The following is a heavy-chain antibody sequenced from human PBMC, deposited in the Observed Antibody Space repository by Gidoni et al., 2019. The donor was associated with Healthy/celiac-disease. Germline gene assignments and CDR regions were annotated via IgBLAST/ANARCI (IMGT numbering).Heavy chain of an antibody. J-gene: IGHJ6*02. CDR3: VPTSHYYYYGMDV. Sequence: EVQLLESGGGWVKPGGSLRPPCAASGFTFSSYAMSWVRQAPGKGLEWVSAISGSGGSTYYADSVKGRFIISRDNSKNTLYLQMNSLRAEDTAVYYCVPTSHYYYYGMDVWGQGTTVTVSS. CDR1: GFTFSSYA. CDR2: ISGSGGST. V-gene: IGHV3-23*01. D-gene: IGHD2-2*01.